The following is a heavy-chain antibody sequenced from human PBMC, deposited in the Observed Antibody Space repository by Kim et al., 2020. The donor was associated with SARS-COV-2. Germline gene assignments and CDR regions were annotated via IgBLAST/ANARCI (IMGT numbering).Heavy chain of an antibody. CDR1: GFSFSSYW. Sequence: GGSLRLSCAASGFSFSSYWMTWVRQAPGKGLEWLANIKPDGSDMFYVDSVKGRFTISRDNAKNSLHLQMNSLRAEDTAVYYCSRNHESWGQGTLVTVSS. V-gene: IGHV3-7*03. CDR2: IKPDGSDM. CDR3: SRNHES. J-gene: IGHJ5*02.